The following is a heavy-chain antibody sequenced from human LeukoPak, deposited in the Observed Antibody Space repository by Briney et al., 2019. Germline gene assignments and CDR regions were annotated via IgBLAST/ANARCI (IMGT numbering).Heavy chain of an antibody. CDR1: GGSISSGDYY. CDR2: IYYSGST. Sequence: SQTLSLTCTVSGGSISSGDYYWSWIRQPPGKGLEWIGYIYYSGSTYYHPSLKSRVTISVATSKNQFSLKLSSVTAADTAVYYCATDAMDYGMDVWGQGTTVTVSS. CDR3: ATDAMDYGMDV. D-gene: IGHD5-24*01. J-gene: IGHJ6*02. V-gene: IGHV4-30-4*01.